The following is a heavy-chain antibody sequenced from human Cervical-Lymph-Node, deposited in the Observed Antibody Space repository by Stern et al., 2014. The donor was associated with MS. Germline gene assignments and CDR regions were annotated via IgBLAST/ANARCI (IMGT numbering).Heavy chain of an antibody. D-gene: IGHD3-16*02. CDR1: GFTFSRYA. J-gene: IGHJ4*02. V-gene: IGHV3-30-3*01. Sequence: QVQLVESGGGVVQPGRSLRLSCAASGFTFSRYAMHWVRQAPGKGLEWVAIISFDGANKYYADSLRGRFTIARDSSKSTLFLQVDSLRPEDTAVYYCVRGIGDYTWGSYRYRDLDYWGQGTLVTVSS. CDR2: ISFDGANK. CDR3: VRGIGDYTWGSYRYRDLDY.